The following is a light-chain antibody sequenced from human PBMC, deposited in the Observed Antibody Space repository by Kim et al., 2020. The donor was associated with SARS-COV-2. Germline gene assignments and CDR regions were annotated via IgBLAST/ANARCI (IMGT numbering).Light chain of an antibody. CDR3: QQYGSSPT. J-gene: IGKJ1*01. CDR2: GAS. CDR1: QSVGSGY. Sequence: LSPGERATLSCRASQSVGSGYVAWYQQKPGQAPRLLFYGASSRATGVPDRFSGSGSGTDFTLTITRLEPEDFAIYYCQQYGSSPTFGQGTKGEIK. V-gene: IGKV3-20*01.